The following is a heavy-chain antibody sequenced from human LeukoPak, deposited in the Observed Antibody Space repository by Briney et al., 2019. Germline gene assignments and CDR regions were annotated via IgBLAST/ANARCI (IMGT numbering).Heavy chain of an antibody. CDR2: FYAGGTA. Sequence: PGGSLRLSCAASGFSVRSSYMSWVRQAPGKGLEGGSVFYAGGTANYADSVKGRFTISRDNSKNTLYLQMNNLSAEDTAVYYRAKDLGHSSGWSDAFDIWGQGTMVTVSS. CDR3: AKDLGHSSGWSDAFDI. J-gene: IGHJ3*02. CDR1: GFSVRSSY. D-gene: IGHD6-19*01. V-gene: IGHV3-53*01.